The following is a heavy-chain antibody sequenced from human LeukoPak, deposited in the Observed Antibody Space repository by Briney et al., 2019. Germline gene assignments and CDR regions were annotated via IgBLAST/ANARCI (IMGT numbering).Heavy chain of an antibody. CDR3: ARDPYYDSKSFDY. Sequence: SETLSLTCTVSGDSISGFYWSWIRQAAGKGLEWIGRISASGKTNYNPSLEDRVTISVDTSKNQFSLKLSSVTAADTAVYYCARDPYYDSKSFDYWGQGTLVTISS. CDR2: ISASGKT. J-gene: IGHJ4*02. CDR1: GDSISGFY. D-gene: IGHD3-22*01. V-gene: IGHV4-4*07.